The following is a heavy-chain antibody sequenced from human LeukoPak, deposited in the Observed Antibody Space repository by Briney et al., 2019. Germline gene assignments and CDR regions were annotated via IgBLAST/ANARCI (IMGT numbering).Heavy chain of an antibody. V-gene: IGHV3-30*18. CDR1: GFTFSSYD. J-gene: IGHJ4*02. Sequence: GGSLRLSCAASGFTFSSYDMHWVRQAPGKGLEWVTVISYDGSNKYYGDSAKVRFTISRDNSKNTLYLKMNSLRAEDTAVYYCAKEGSNGDFDYWGQGTLVTVSS. CDR2: ISYDGSNK. D-gene: IGHD1-26*01. CDR3: AKEGSNGDFDY.